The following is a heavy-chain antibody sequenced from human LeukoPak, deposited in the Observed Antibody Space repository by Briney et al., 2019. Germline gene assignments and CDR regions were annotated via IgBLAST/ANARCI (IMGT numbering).Heavy chain of an antibody. V-gene: IGHV4-59*08. Sequence: SETLSLTCTVSGGSISSYYWSWIRQPPGKGLEWIGYIYYSGSTNYNPSFKSRVTISLDTSKNQFSLRLTSVTATDTAVYYCARLRDYWSGYDRRYYFYGLDVWGQGTTVTVSS. J-gene: IGHJ6*02. CDR3: ARLRDYWSGYDRRYYFYGLDV. CDR2: IYYSGST. D-gene: IGHD3-3*01. CDR1: GGSISSYY.